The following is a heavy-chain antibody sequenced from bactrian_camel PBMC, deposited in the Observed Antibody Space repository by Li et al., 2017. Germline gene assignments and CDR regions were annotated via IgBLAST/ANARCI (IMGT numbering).Heavy chain of an antibody. V-gene: IGHV3S40*01. Sequence: VQLVESGGGLVQPGGSLRLSCAASGFTFSSYDMTWVRQGPGKGLEWVSTIDNGVSTYSDSVQGRFTISRDDAKNILFLEMKSLKPEDAAIHYCARGSRWYPYWGQGTQVTVS. D-gene: IGHD6*01. J-gene: IGHJ4*01. CDR3: ARGSRWYPY. CDR2: IDNGVST. CDR1: GFTFSSYD.